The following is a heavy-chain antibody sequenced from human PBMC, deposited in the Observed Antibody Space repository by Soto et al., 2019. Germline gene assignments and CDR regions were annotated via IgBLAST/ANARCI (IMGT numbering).Heavy chain of an antibody. J-gene: IGHJ6*02. V-gene: IGHV3-21*01. CDR1: GFTFSSYS. D-gene: IGHD4-17*01. CDR3: AWMGSVTTFSWSDYYYGMDV. Sequence: EVQLVESGGGLVKPGGSLRLSCAASGFTFSSYSMNWVRQAPGKGLEWVSSISSRTNYMYYADSVKGRFTISRDDAKNSLYLQMNSLRAEDTAVYYCAWMGSVTTFSWSDYYYGMDVWGQGTTVTVSS. CDR2: ISSRTNYM.